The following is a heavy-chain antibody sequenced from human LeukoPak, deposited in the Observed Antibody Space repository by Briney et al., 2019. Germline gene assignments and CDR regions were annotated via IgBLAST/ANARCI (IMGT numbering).Heavy chain of an antibody. J-gene: IGHJ4*02. V-gene: IGHV1-2*02. CDR1: GYTFTGYF. Sequence: WASVKVSCKASGYTFTGYFMHWVRQAPGQGLEWMGWINPDSGGTNYAQNFQGRVTMTRDTSISTAYMELSRLRSDDTAVYYCARAFPHTWSGYYTGPGDYWGQGTLVTVSS. D-gene: IGHD3-3*01. CDR3: ARAFPHTWSGYYTGPGDY. CDR2: INPDSGGT.